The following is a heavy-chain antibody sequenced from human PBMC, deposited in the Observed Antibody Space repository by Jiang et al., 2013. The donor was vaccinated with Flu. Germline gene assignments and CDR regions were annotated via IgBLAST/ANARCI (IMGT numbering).Heavy chain of an antibody. CDR3: ARGGLRRGDP. Sequence: RVTISVDTSKNQFSLKLSSVTAADTAVYYCARGGLRRGDPWGQGTLVTVSS. J-gene: IGHJ5*02. V-gene: IGHV4-34*01. D-gene: IGHD4-17*01.